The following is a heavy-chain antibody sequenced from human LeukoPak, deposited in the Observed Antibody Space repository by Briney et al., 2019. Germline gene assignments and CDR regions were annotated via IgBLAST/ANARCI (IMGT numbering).Heavy chain of an antibody. D-gene: IGHD1-1*01. J-gene: IGHJ5*01. CDR2: INSDGSSA. V-gene: IGHV3-74*03. CDR3: ARGPQTADYWFDS. Sequence: PGGSLRLSCAASGFTFSNAWMSWVRQAPGKGLVWIARINSDGSSATYVDSVEGRLTISRDNAKNTLYLEMNSLRVDDTAVYYCARGPQTADYWFDSWGQGTLVTVSS. CDR1: GFTFSNAW.